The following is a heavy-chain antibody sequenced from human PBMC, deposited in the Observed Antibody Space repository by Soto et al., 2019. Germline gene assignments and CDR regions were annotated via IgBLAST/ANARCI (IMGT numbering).Heavy chain of an antibody. CDR3: ASSMGRGGKDY. J-gene: IGHJ4*02. D-gene: IGHD3-10*01. V-gene: IGHV3-7*05. CDR2: VKTDGSEK. CDR1: GFTFRDYW. Sequence: EVQLVESGGGLVQPGGSLRLSCAAPGFTFRDYWMTWVRQAPGKGLECVANVKTDGSEKYYVDPVKGRFTISRDNAKNSLYLQMNSLRAEDTAVYYCASSMGRGGKDYWGQGTPVTVSS.